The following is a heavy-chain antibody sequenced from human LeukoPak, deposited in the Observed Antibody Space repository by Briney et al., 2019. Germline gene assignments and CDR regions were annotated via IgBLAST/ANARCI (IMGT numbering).Heavy chain of an antibody. D-gene: IGHD3-10*01. CDR1: GFTFSSYA. CDR2: ISGSGGST. CDR3: AKDRLLWFGELSSWFDP. J-gene: IGHJ5*02. V-gene: IGHV3-23*01. Sequence: PGGSLRLSCAASGFTFSSYAMSWVRQAPGKGLEWVSAISGSGGSTYYADPVKGRFTISRDNSKNTLYLQMNSLRAEDTAVYYCAKDRLLWFGELSSWFDPWGQGTLVTVSS.